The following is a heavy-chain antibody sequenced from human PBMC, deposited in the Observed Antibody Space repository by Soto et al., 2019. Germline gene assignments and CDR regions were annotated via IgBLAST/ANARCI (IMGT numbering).Heavy chain of an antibody. CDR1: GYTFTSYA. V-gene: IGHV1-46*01. J-gene: IGHJ5*02. D-gene: IGHD3-10*01. CDR3: ARWRRRGNWFDP. CDR2: INPSGGST. Sequence: GASVKVSCKTSGYTFTSYAMYCVRQAPGQGLEWMGIINPSGGSTSYAQKFQGRVTMTRDTSTSTVYMELSSLRSEDTAVYYCARWRRRGNWFDPWGQGTLVTVPQ.